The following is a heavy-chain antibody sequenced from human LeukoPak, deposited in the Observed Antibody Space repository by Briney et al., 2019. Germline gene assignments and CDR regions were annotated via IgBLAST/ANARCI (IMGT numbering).Heavy chain of an antibody. Sequence: GGSLRLSCAASGFTFSSYSTNWVRQAPGKGLEWVSSISSSSSYIYYADSVKGRFTISRDNAKNSLYLQMNSLRAEDTAVYYCARDLPAGTIDYWGQGTLVTVSS. J-gene: IGHJ4*02. V-gene: IGHV3-21*04. CDR1: GFTFSSYS. CDR3: ARDLPAGTIDY. D-gene: IGHD6-13*01. CDR2: ISSSSSYI.